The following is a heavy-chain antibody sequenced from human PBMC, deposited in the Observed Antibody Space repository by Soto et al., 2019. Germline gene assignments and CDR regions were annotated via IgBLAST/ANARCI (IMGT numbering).Heavy chain of an antibody. V-gene: IGHV1-69*01. D-gene: IGHD3-10*01. CDR1: GGTFSSYA. CDR3: ARGSRNYGSGSQYYYYYYGMDV. J-gene: IGHJ6*02. Sequence: VQVSCKASGGTFSSYAISWVRQAPGQGLEWMGGIIPIFGTANYAQKFQGRVTITEDESTSTAYMELSSLRSEDTAVYYCARGSRNYGSGSQYYYYYYGMDVWGQGTTVTVSS. CDR2: IIPIFGTA.